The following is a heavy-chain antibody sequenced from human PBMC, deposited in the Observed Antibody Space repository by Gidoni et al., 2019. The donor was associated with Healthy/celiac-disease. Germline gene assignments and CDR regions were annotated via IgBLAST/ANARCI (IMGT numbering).Heavy chain of an antibody. D-gene: IGHD2-2*01. CDR2: IIPILGIA. V-gene: IGHV1-69*02. CDR1: GGTFSSYT. J-gene: IGHJ6*02. CDR3: AKSHRSCSSTSCYPAQDYYYYGMDV. Sequence: QVQLVQSGAEVKKPGSSVQASCKASGGTFSSYTISWVRQAPGQGLEWMGRIIPILGIANYAQKFQGRVTITADKSTSTAYMELSSLRSEDTAVYYCAKSHRSCSSTSCYPAQDYYYYGMDVWGQGTTVTVSS.